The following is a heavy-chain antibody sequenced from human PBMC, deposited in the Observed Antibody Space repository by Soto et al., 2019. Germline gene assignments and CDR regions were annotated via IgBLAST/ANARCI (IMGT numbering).Heavy chain of an antibody. CDR2: IIPIFGTA. V-gene: IGHV1-69*06. J-gene: IGHJ5*02. Sequence: GASVKVSCKASGGTFSSYAISWMRQAPGQGLEWMGGIIPIFGTANYAQKFQGRVTITAGKSTSTAYVELSILRSEDTAVYYCAREGALKPFSSWGQGALVTVSS. CDR3: AREGALKPFSS. CDR1: GGTFSSYA.